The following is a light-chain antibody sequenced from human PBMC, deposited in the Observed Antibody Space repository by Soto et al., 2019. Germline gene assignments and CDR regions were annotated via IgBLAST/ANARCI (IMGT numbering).Light chain of an antibody. CDR2: GAS. V-gene: IGKV3-15*01. J-gene: IGKJ1*01. Sequence: EIVMTQSPATLSVSPGERATLSCRASQSVSSNLAWYQQKPGQAPRLLIYGASNRATGIPARFSGSGSGTELAITISRQQSEDFAVYYWQQYNKWWTFGEGTKVEIK. CDR3: QQYNKWWT. CDR1: QSVSSN.